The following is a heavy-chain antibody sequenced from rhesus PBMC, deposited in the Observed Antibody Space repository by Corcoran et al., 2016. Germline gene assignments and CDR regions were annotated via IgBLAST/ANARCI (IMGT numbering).Heavy chain of an antibody. D-gene: IGHD3-34*01. V-gene: IGHV3-59*01. CDR3: ARESRFWGDVYY. Sequence: EVHLVESGGGLAKPGGSLRLSCAASGFTFSDSYMHWVRQASGKGLEWVKSISNGGDITIYSDSVKGRFTISRENARNTLYLQMDSLRTEDTAVYYCARESRFWGDVYYWGQGVLVTVSS. CDR2: ISNGGDIT. J-gene: IGHJ4*01. CDR1: GFTFSDSY.